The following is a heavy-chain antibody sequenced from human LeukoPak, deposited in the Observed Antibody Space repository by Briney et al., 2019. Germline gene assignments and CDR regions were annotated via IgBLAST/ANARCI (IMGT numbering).Heavy chain of an antibody. V-gene: IGHV4-38-2*02. CDR1: GYSISRGYS. Sequence: SETLSLTCTVSGYSISRGYSWGWIRQPPGKGLEWIGNIYYSGNSYNNPSLKSRVTISVDTSKNQFSLKLSSVTAADTAVYYCARSKYYDFWSGYYMYYFDYWGQGTLVTVSS. D-gene: IGHD3-3*01. CDR3: ARSKYYDFWSGYYMYYFDY. CDR2: IYYSGNS. J-gene: IGHJ4*02.